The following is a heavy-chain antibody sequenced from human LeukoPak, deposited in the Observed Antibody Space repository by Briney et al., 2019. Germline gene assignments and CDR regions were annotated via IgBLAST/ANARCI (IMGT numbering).Heavy chain of an antibody. Sequence: ASVKVSCKASGYTFTNFGISWVRQAPGQGLEWLGWITPYTGHTNYAQKFRGRVAMTTDTSTGTAYMDLRSLRSDDTAVYYCARDQLERRRSPKPLFDPWGQGTLVTVSS. V-gene: IGHV1-18*01. J-gene: IGHJ5*02. CDR1: GYTFTNFG. D-gene: IGHD1-1*01. CDR3: ARDQLERRRSPKPLFDP. CDR2: ITPYTGHT.